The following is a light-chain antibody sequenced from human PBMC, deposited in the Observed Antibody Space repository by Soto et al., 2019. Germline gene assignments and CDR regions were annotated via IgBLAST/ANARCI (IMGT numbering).Light chain of an antibody. Sequence: EIVMTQSPDTLSVSPGERATLSCRASQSVSSDLAWYQRTPGQAPRLLIYATSTRATGIPARFSGSGSGTEFTLTISSLEPEDFAVYYCQQRSNWLTFGGGTKVEIK. CDR1: QSVSSD. V-gene: IGKV3-15*01. J-gene: IGKJ4*01. CDR2: ATS. CDR3: QQRSNWLT.